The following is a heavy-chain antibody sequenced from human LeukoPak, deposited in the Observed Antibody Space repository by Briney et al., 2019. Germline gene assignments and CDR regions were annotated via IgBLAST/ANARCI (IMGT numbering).Heavy chain of an antibody. V-gene: IGHV4-34*01. CDR3: ASRDYYDSSGYPWNWFDP. D-gene: IGHD3-22*01. Sequence: SETLSLTCAVYGGSFSGYYWRWIRQPPGKGLEWIGEINHSGSTNYNPSLKSRVTISVDTSKNQFSLKLSSVTAADSAVYYCASRDYYDSSGYPWNWFDPWGQGTLVTVSS. CDR1: GGSFSGYY. CDR2: INHSGST. J-gene: IGHJ5*02.